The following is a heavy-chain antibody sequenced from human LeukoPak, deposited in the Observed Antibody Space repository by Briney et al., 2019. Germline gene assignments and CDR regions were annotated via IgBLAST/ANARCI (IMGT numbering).Heavy chain of an antibody. CDR3: ARDNGDYVGAFDI. J-gene: IGHJ3*02. Sequence: SVKVSCKASGGTFSSYAISWVRQAPGQGLEWMGRIIPIFGTANYAQKYQGRVTITTDESTSTAYMELSSLRSEDTAVYYCARDNGDYVGAFDIWGQGTMVTVSS. D-gene: IGHD4-17*01. CDR1: GGTFSSYA. V-gene: IGHV1-69*05. CDR2: IIPIFGTA.